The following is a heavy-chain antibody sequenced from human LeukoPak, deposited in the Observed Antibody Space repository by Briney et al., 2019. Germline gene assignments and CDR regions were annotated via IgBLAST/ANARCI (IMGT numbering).Heavy chain of an antibody. D-gene: IGHD3-3*01. CDR3: ARGGFWSGYYNYYGMDV. V-gene: IGHV3-48*03. CDR2: ISGSGITI. Sequence: PGGSLRLSCAASGFTSNNYEMNWVRQAPGKGLECVSYISGSGITIYYADSVKGRFTISRDNAKNSLYLQMNSLRAEDTAVYFCARGGFWSGYYNYYGMDVWGQGTTVTVSS. J-gene: IGHJ6*02. CDR1: GFTSNNYE.